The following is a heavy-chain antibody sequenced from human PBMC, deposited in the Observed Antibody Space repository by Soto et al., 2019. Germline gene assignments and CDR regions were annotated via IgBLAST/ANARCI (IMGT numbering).Heavy chain of an antibody. Sequence: EVQLVESGGGLVQPGGSLRLSCAASGFTISGSDIHWVRQASGKGLEWVGRIRRKTDSYATAYAASVKGRFTLSRDDSKNTAYLQMNSLRTEDTALYYCTRQDCGYSGCSQVGSWGQGTLVTVSS. CDR1: GFTISGSD. V-gene: IGHV3-73*02. CDR3: TRQDCGYSGCSQVGS. D-gene: IGHD5-12*01. J-gene: IGHJ4*02. CDR2: IRRKTDSYAT.